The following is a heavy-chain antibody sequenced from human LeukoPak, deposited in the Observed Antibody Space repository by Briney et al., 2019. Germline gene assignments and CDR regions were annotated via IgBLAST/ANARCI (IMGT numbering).Heavy chain of an antibody. D-gene: IGHD6-13*01. J-gene: IGHJ3*02. Sequence: GGSLRLSCAASGFTFDDYAMHWVRQAPGKGLEWVSGISWNSGSIGYADSVKGRFTISRDNAKNSLYLQMNSLKAEDMALYYCAKDSSSWYQSSAFDIWGQGTMVTVSS. CDR1: GFTFDDYA. V-gene: IGHV3-9*03. CDR2: ISWNSGSI. CDR3: AKDSSSWYQSSAFDI.